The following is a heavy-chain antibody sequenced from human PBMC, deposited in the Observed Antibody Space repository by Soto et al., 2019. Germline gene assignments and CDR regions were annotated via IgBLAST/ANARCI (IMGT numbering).Heavy chain of an antibody. V-gene: IGHV3-66*01. CDR2: IYSGGST. CDR1: GFTVSSNY. J-gene: IGHJ1*01. D-gene: IGHD4-17*01. Sequence: EVQLVESGGGLVQPGGSLRLSCAASGFTVSSNYMSWVRQAPGKGLEWVSVIYSGGSTYYADSVKGRFTISRDNSKTTLYLQMKSLRADETAVYYCARDFVHGDHPEYFQHWGQGTLVTVSS. CDR3: ARDFVHGDHPEYFQH.